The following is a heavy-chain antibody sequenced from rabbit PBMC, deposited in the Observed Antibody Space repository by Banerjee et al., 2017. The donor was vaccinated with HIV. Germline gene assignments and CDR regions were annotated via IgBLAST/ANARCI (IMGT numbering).Heavy chain of an antibody. CDR2: INTNTGSA. V-gene: IGHV1S43*01. CDR1: GIDFSTYYY. J-gene: IGHJ4*01. CDR3: ARDTGAWGDFNL. Sequence: QSLEESGGDLVKPGASLTLTCTASGIDFSTYYYICWVRQAPGKGLEWIGYINTNTGSAFYASWVNGRFTISSHNAQNTVSLQMTSLTAADTATYFCARDTGAWGDFNLWGQGTLVTVS. D-gene: IGHD4-1*01.